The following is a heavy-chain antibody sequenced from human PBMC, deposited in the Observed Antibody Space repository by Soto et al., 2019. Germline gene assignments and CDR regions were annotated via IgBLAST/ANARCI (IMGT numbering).Heavy chain of an antibody. V-gene: IGHV3-21*03. CDR2: ISNDNTYI. J-gene: IGHJ5*02. Sequence: SGFTFSEYNMNWVRQAPGKGLEWVSSISNDNTYIYYADSVKGRFTISRDNAKNSLYLQINSLKIEDTAVYYCTRTGLAVAREDFDPWDQGTLVTVSS. CDR3: TRTGLAVAREDFDP. CDR1: GFTFSEYN. D-gene: IGHD6-13*01.